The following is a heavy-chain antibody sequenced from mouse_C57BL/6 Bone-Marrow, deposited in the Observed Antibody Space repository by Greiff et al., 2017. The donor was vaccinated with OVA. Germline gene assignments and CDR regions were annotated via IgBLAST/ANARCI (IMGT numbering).Heavy chain of an antibody. D-gene: IGHD3-2*02. V-gene: IGHV1-81*01. CDR3: ARGGSSGSRLAY. CDR1: GYTFTSYG. Sequence: VKLVESGAELARPGASVKLSCKASGYTFTSYGISWVKQRTGQGLEWIGEIYPRSGNTYYNEKFKGKATLTADKSSSTAYMELRSLTSEDSAVYFCARGGSSGSRLAYWGQGTLVTVSA. J-gene: IGHJ3*01. CDR2: IYPRSGNT.